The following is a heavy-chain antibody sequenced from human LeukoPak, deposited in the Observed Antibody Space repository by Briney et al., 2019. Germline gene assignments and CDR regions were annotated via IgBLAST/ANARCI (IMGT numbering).Heavy chain of an antibody. CDR2: ISWNSGSI. V-gene: IGHV3-9*01. Sequence: GGSLRLSCAASGFTFDDYAMHWVRQAPGKGLEWVSGISWNSGSIGYADSVKGRFTISRDNAKNSLYLQMNSLRAEDTALYYCAKGVPGYCSSTSCSDYDILTGFDYWGQGTLVTVFS. CDR1: GFTFDDYA. D-gene: IGHD2-2*01. J-gene: IGHJ4*02. CDR3: AKGVPGYCSSTSCSDYDILTGFDY.